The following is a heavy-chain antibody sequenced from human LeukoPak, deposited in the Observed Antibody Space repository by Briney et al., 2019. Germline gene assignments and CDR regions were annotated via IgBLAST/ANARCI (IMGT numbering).Heavy chain of an antibody. CDR1: GFTFSTYW. CDR3: GSRDY. Sequence: GGSLRLSCAASGFTFSTYWMHWVRQAPGKGLVWVSRLSPDGSSSIYADSVKGRFTVSRDNAKNTLYLQMNSLRAEDTAVYYCGSRDYWGQGTLVTVSS. V-gene: IGHV3-74*01. J-gene: IGHJ4*02. CDR2: LSPDGSSS.